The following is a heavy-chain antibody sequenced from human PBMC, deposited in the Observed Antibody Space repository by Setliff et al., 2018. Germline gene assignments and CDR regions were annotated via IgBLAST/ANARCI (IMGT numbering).Heavy chain of an antibody. CDR1: GYTLTELS. CDR3: ATLAFTYYYDSSGYYPHDY. CDR2: FDPEDGET. D-gene: IGHD3-22*01. J-gene: IGHJ4*02. V-gene: IGHV1-24*01. Sequence: AASVKVSCKVSGYTLTELSMHWVRQAPGKGFEWMGGFDPEDGETIYAQKFQGRVTMTEDTSTDTAYMELSSLRSEDTAVYYCATLAFTYYYDSSGYYPHDYWGQGTLVTVSS.